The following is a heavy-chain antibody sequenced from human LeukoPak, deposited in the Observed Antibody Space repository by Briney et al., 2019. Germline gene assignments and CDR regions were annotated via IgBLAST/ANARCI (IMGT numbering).Heavy chain of an antibody. J-gene: IGHJ4*02. Sequence: SETLSLTCTVSGGSISSYYWSWIRQPPGKGLEWIGYIYYSGSTNYNPSLKSRVTISVDTSKNQFSLKLSSVTAADTVVHYCARDRGSGWYIDYWGQGTLVTVSS. CDR2: IYYSGST. D-gene: IGHD6-19*01. V-gene: IGHV4-59*01. CDR3: ARDRGSGWYIDY. CDR1: GGSISSYY.